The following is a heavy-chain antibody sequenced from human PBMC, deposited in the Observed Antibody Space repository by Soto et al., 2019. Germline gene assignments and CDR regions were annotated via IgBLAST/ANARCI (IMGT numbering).Heavy chain of an antibody. Sequence: GGSLRLSXATSGFTFNNSAMSWVRQAPGKGLEWVSSINSAGSPYYADSVKGRFTISRDNSKNTLFLQMNSLRAEDTAIYFCAKADRPLPVTILRYWGQGTLVTVS. J-gene: IGHJ4*02. D-gene: IGHD3-10*01. CDR1: GFTFNNSA. CDR3: AKADRPLPVTILRY. V-gene: IGHV3-23*01. CDR2: INSAGSP.